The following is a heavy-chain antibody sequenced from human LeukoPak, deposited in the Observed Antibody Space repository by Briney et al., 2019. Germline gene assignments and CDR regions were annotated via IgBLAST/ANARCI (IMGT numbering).Heavy chain of an antibody. CDR2: ISSSGSPI. Sequence: PGGSLRLSCAASGFTFSSYEVNWVREATGKGLEWVAYISSSGSPIYYADSVKGRFTISRDNAKNSLYLQMNSLSAEDTAVYYCAKDGRDSYGSLYYFDYWGQGTLVTVSS. J-gene: IGHJ4*02. V-gene: IGHV3-48*03. D-gene: IGHD5-18*01. CDR1: GFTFSSYE. CDR3: AKDGRDSYGSLYYFDY.